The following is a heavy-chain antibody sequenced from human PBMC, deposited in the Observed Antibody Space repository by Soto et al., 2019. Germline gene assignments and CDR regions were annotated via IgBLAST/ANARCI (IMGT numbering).Heavy chain of an antibody. CDR1: GGSISSSSYY. J-gene: IGHJ4*02. V-gene: IGHV4-39*01. Sequence: SETLSLTCTVSGGSISSSSYYWGWIRQPPGKGLEWIGSIYYSGSTYYNPSLKSRVTISVDTSKNQFSLKLSSVTAADTAVYYCARGRAVCDYWGQGTLVTVSS. CDR3: ARGRAVCDY. CDR2: IYYSGST. D-gene: IGHD1-20*01.